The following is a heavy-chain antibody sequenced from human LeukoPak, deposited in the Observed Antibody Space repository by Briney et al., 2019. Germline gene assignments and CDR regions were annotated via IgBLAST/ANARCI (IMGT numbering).Heavy chain of an antibody. CDR2: IYYSGST. CDR1: GGSTSSYY. D-gene: IGHD3-22*01. J-gene: IGHJ4*02. V-gene: IGHV4-59*01. CDR3: ARDPSYYDSSGYYDY. Sequence: SETLSLTCTVSGGSTSSYYWSWIRQPPGKGLEWIGYIYYSGSTNYNPSLKSRVTISVDTSKNQFSLKLSSVTAADTAVYYCARDPSYYDSSGYYDYWGQGTLVTVSS.